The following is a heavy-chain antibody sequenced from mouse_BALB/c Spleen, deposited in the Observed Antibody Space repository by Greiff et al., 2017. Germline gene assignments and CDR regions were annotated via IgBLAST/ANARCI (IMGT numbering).Heavy chain of an antibody. J-gene: IGHJ4*01. V-gene: IGHV7-3*02. CDR2: IRNKANGYTT. CDR1: GFTFTDYY. D-gene: IGHD2-10*01. Sequence: EVKLMVSGGGLVQPGGSLRLSCATSGFTFTDYYMSWVRQPPGKALEWLGFIRNKANGYTTEYSASVKGRFTISRDNSQSILYLQMNTLRAEDSATYYCARDSPYYGNWGYWGQGTSVTVSS. CDR3: ARDSPYYGNWGY.